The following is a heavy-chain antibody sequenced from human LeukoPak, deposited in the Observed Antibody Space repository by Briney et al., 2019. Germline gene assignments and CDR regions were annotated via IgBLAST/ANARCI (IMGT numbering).Heavy chain of an antibody. D-gene: IGHD6-13*01. J-gene: IGHJ5*02. CDR1: GFTFDDYA. CDR3: AKEGIAAAGRLNWFDP. V-gene: IGHV3-9*01. CDR2: ISWKSGSI. Sequence: TGGSLRLSCAASGFTFDDYAMHWVRQAPGKGLEWVSGISWKSGSIGYADSVKGRFTISRDNAKNSLYLQMNSLRAEDTALYYCAKEGIAAAGRLNWFDPWGQGTLVTVSS.